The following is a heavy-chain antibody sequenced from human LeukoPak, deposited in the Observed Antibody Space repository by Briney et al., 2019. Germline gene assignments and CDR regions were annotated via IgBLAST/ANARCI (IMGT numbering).Heavy chain of an antibody. CDR2: ISPSGGST. CDR1: GYTFTSHY. D-gene: IGHD4/OR15-4a*01. Sequence: GASVKVFCKAFGYTFTSHYMHWVRQAPGQGPEGMGVISPSGGSTTYAQKFQGRVTVTRDMSTSTDYVELSSLRSEDTAVYYCARDNSVLDEAWWFNPWGQGTRVTVSS. CDR3: ARDNSVLDEAWWFNP. V-gene: IGHV1-46*01. J-gene: IGHJ5*02.